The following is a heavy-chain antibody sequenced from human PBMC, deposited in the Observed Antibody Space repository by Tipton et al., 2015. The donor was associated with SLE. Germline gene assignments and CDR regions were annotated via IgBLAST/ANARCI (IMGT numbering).Heavy chain of an antibody. CDR1: GFTFSSYE. V-gene: IGHV3-48*03. CDR3: ARSLVGATDVFDI. Sequence: SLRLSCAASGFTFSSYEMNWVRQAPGKGLEWVSYISSSGSTIYYAGSVKGRFTISRDNAKNSLYLQMNSLRAEDTAVYYCARSLVGATDVFDIWGQGTMVTVSS. J-gene: IGHJ3*02. CDR2: ISSSGSTI. D-gene: IGHD1-26*01.